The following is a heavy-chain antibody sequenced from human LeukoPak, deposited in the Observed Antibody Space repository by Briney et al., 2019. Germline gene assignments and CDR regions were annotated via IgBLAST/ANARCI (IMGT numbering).Heavy chain of an antibody. D-gene: IGHD6-19*01. CDR1: GFTFSSYA. Sequence: GGSLRLSCAASGFTFSSYAMHWVRQAPGKGLEWVAVISYDGSNKYYADSVKGRFTISRDNSKNTLYLQMNSLRAEDTAVYYSARAVGSGWYVDYWGQGTLVTVSS. J-gene: IGHJ4*02. V-gene: IGHV3-30*04. CDR2: ISYDGSNK. CDR3: ARAVGSGWYVDY.